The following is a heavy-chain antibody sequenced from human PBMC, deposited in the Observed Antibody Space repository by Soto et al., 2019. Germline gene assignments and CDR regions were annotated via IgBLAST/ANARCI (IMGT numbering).Heavy chain of an antibody. Sequence: QVQLQESGPGLVKPSETLSLTCSVSGASISTYYWNWIRQPPGKGLEWIGHIHYSGSTNYNPSLKNRVTISVDTSKNQFSLKLRSVTAADTAVYYCATAPPGDFWYLSLQHWRPGTLVTVSS. J-gene: IGHJ1*01. CDR3: ATAPPGDFWYLSLQH. D-gene: IGHD6-13*01. V-gene: IGHV4-59*01. CDR2: IHYSGST. CDR1: GASISTYY.